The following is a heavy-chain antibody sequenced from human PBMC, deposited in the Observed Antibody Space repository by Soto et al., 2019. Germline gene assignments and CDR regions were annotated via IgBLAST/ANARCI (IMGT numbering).Heavy chain of an antibody. D-gene: IGHD3-22*01. Sequence: PGGSLRLSCAASGFTFSSYAMSWVRQAPGKGLEWVSAISGSGGSTYYADSVKGRFTISRDNSKNTLYLQMNSLRAEDTAVYYCAKDRSQIVGLDYFDYWGQGTLVTVSS. CDR2: ISGSGGST. CDR3: AKDRSQIVGLDYFDY. J-gene: IGHJ4*02. V-gene: IGHV3-23*01. CDR1: GFTFSSYA.